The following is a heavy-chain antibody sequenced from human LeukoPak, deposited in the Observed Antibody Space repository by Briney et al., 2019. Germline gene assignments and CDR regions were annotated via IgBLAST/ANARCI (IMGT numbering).Heavy chain of an antibody. Sequence: GGSLRLSCATSGSPFSDFSMSWVRQAPGKGLEWISTTNSGGTSTYYAESVKGRFTISRDNSKNTLYLQMSSLRVEDTAVYYCAKQSYARSLGEGGPGTLVSVSS. CDR1: GSPFSDFS. D-gene: IGHD2-8*01. V-gene: IGHV3-23*01. J-gene: IGHJ4*02. CDR3: AKQSYARSLGE. CDR2: TNSGGTST.